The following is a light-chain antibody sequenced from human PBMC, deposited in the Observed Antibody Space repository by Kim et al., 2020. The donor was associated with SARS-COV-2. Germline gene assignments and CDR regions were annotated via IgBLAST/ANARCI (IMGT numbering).Light chain of an antibody. J-gene: IGLJ1*01. CDR1: SSNIGAGYD. V-gene: IGLV1-40*01. Sequence: QSVLTQPPSVSGAPGQRVTISCTGSSSNIGAGYDVNWYQQPPGTAPKLLIYGNSNRPSGVPDRFSGSKSGTSVSLAITGLQAEDEADYYCRSYDSSLSAYVFGTGTKVTVL. CDR2: GNS. CDR3: RSYDSSLSAYV.